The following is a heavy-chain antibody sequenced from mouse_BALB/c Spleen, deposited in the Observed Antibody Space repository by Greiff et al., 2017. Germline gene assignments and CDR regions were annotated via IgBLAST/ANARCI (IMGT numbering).Heavy chain of an antibody. Sequence: EVKLMESGPSLVKPSQTLSLTCSVTGDSITSGYWNWIRKFPGNKLEYMGYISYSGSTYYNPSLKSRISITRDTSKNQYYLQLNSVTTEDTATYYCARDDYDKWYFDVWGAGTTVTVSS. CDR2: ISYSGST. V-gene: IGHV3-8*02. D-gene: IGHD2-4*01. J-gene: IGHJ1*01. CDR1: GDSITSGY. CDR3: ARDDYDKWYFDV.